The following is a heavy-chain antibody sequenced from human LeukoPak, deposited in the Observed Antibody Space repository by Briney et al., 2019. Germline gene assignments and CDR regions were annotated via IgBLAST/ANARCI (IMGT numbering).Heavy chain of an antibody. Sequence: GGSLRLSCAASGFTFSSYAMHWVRQAPGKGLEWVAVISYDGSNKYYADSVKGRFTISRDNSKNTLYLQMNSLRGEDTAVYYCARVIRLGATWALGYWGQGTLVTVSS. CDR3: ARVIRLGATWALGY. CDR2: ISYDGSNK. CDR1: GFTFSSYA. V-gene: IGHV3-30-3*01. J-gene: IGHJ4*02. D-gene: IGHD1-26*01.